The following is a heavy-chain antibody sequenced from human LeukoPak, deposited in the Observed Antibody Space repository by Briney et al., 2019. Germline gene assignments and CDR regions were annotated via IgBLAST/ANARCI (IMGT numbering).Heavy chain of an antibody. CDR3: AREGGDIVVVPAASDAFDI. CDR2: ISSSGSTI. CDR1: GFTFSDYY. J-gene: IGHJ3*02. D-gene: IGHD2-2*01. V-gene: IGHV3-11*04. Sequence: GGSLRLSCAASGFTFSDYYMSWIRQAPGKGLEWVSYISSSGSTIYYADSVKGRFTISRDNAKNSLYLQMNSLRAEDTAVYYCAREGGDIVVVPAASDAFDIWGQGTMVTVSS.